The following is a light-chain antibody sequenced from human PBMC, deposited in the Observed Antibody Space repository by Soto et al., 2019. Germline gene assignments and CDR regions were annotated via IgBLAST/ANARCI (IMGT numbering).Light chain of an antibody. J-gene: IGKJ4*01. CDR2: GAS. Sequence: ENVLTQSPGTLSFSPRESATLSCRASQSVSGNYLAWYQHKPGQAPRLLIYGASSRATGIADRFSGSGSGTDFTLTISRLEPEDVAVYYCHQYGSSPLPGGSPLPFGGGTKVEIK. CDR1: QSVSGNY. V-gene: IGKV3-20*01. CDR3: HQYGSSPLPGGSPLP.